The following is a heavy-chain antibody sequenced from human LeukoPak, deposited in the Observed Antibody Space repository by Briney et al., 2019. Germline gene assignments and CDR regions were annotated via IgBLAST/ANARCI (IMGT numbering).Heavy chain of an antibody. CDR3: AHRRRGTYYGY. V-gene: IGHV2-5*02. D-gene: IGHD1-26*01. Sequence: SGPTLVKPTQSLTLTCTVSGFSLITSGVGVGWIRQPPGKALEWLALIYGDDDKRYRTSLKSRLAITKDIPKNQVVLTMTNMDPVDTAPYYCAHRRRGTYYGYWGQGTLVTVSS. CDR2: IYGDDDK. J-gene: IGHJ4*02. CDR1: GFSLITSGVG.